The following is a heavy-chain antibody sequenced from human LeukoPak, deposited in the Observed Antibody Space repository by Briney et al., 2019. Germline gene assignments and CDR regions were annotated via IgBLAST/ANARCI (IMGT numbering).Heavy chain of an antibody. D-gene: IGHD5-18*01. V-gene: IGHV3-23*01. CDR2: ISGSGDRT. CDR3: AKSRYSTTSPMDV. Sequence: PGGSLRLSCAASGFTFNSYAMSWVRQAPGQGLEWVPSISGSGDRTYYADSLKGRFSISRDNSKNTVYLQMNSLRAEDTAVYSCAKSRYSTTSPMDVWGLGATVTVSS. J-gene: IGHJ6*02. CDR1: GFTFNSYA.